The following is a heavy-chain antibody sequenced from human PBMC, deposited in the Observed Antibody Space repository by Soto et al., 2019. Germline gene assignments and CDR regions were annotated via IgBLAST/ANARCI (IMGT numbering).Heavy chain of an antibody. V-gene: IGHV4-34*01. Sequence: SETLSLTCAVYGGSFSGYYWSWIRQPPGKGLEWIGEINHSGSTNYNPSLKSRVTISVDTSKNQFSLKLSSVTAADTAVYYCAITVVTLFYYFDYWGQGTLVTVSS. CDR1: GGSFSGYY. J-gene: IGHJ4*02. D-gene: IGHD2-21*02. CDR2: INHSGST. CDR3: AITVVTLFYYFDY.